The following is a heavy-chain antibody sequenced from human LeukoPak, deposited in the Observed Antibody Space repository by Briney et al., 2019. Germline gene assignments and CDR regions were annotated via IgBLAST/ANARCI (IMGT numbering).Heavy chain of an antibody. CDR1: GFALSHPRPG. J-gene: IGHJ3*02. CDR2: NFSNDEK. V-gene: IGHV2-26*03. D-gene: IGHD2-15*01. CDR3: ARIRTRGYCSGGSGYENDAFDI. Sequence: TGPALVKPSAALTLTCTIYGFALSHPRPGVGWIRQPPGKARGWLADNFSNDEKSYSTSLKSRLTISKDTSKSQVVLTMTNMDPVETATYCCARIRTRGYCSGGSGYENDAFDIWGEGTMVTVSS.